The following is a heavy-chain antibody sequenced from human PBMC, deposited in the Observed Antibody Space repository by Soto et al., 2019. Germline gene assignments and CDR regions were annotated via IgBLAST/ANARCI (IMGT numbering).Heavy chain of an antibody. Sequence: QVQLVESGGGVVQPGTSLRLSCAGSGFPFSAEAMHWVRQAPGKGLEWVAAISYDGNNKNHADSVKDRFTVSRDNSKHTLYLQIYSLSPEDTAVYYCARDYSSGWCLDYWGQGSLVTVSS. CDR3: ARDYSSGWCLDY. D-gene: IGHD6-13*01. CDR1: GFPFSAEA. J-gene: IGHJ4*02. V-gene: IGHV3-30-3*01. CDR2: ISYDGNNK.